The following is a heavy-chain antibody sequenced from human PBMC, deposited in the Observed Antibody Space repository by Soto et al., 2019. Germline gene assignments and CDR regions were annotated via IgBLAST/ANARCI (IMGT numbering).Heavy chain of an antibody. J-gene: IGHJ6*02. Sequence: SETLSLTCTVSGGSISSYYWSWIRQPPGKVLEWIGYIYYSGSTNYNSSLKSRVTISVDTSKNQFSLKLSSVTAADTAVYYCARDGLSGYESYYYGMDVWGQGTTVTSP. CDR2: IYYSGST. CDR1: GGSISSYY. CDR3: ARDGLSGYESYYYGMDV. V-gene: IGHV4-59*01. D-gene: IGHD5-12*01.